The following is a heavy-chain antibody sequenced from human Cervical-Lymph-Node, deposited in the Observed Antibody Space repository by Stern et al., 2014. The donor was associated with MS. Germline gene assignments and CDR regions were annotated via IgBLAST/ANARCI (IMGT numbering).Heavy chain of an antibody. J-gene: IGHJ4*02. Sequence: EVQLVESGGGLVQPGGSLRLSCAASGFTFDDYALHWVRQAPGKGLEWVSGISWNSGSIGYADSVKGRFTISRDNAKNSLYLQMNSLRAEDTALYYCAKDEGGSSWYYFDYWGQGTLVTVSS. V-gene: IGHV3-9*01. D-gene: IGHD6-13*01. CDR3: AKDEGGSSWYYFDY. CDR1: GFTFDDYA. CDR2: ISWNSGSI.